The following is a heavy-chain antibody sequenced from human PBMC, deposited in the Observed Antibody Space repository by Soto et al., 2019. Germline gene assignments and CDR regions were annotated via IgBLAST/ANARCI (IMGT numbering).Heavy chain of an antibody. V-gene: IGHV3-30*18. CDR2: ISYDGSNK. Sequence: QVQLVESGGGVVQPGRSLRLSCAASGFTFSSYGMHWVRQAPGKGLEWVAVISYDGSNKYYADSVKGRFTISRDNSKNXLYLQMNSLRAEDTAVYYCAKRSPGSYDSSGYYSRWGQGTLVTVSS. J-gene: IGHJ4*02. CDR3: AKRSPGSYDSSGYYSR. D-gene: IGHD3-22*01. CDR1: GFTFSSYG.